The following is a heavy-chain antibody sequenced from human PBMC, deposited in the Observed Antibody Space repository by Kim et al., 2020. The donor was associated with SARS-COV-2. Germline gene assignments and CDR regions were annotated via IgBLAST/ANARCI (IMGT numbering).Heavy chain of an antibody. V-gene: IGHV3-74*01. CDR1: EFTFSSYR. CDR2: INSDGSTT. J-gene: IGHJ6*02. CDR3: AGVVVYPYGMDV. D-gene: IGHD2-15*01. Sequence: GGSLRLSCAASEFTFSSYRMHWVRQAPGKGLVWVSFINSDGSTTRYADAVKGRFTISRDNAKNTLYLQMNSLRAEDTAVYYCAGVVVYPYGMDVWGQGTTVTVS.